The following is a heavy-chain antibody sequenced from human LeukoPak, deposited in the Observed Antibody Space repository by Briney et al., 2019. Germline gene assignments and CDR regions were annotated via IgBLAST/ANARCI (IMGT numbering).Heavy chain of an antibody. CDR2: ISGSGGST. D-gene: IGHD3-3*01. V-gene: IGHV3-23*01. CDR3: AKSHSTTFGVVIIPYYYYGMDV. J-gene: IGHJ6*02. Sequence: PGGSLRLSCAASGFTFSSYAMSWVRQAPGKGLEWVSAISGSGGSTYYADSVKGRFTISRDNSKNTLYLQMNSLRAEDTAVYYCAKSHSTTFGVVIIPYYYYGMDVWGQGTTVTVSS. CDR1: GFTFSSYA.